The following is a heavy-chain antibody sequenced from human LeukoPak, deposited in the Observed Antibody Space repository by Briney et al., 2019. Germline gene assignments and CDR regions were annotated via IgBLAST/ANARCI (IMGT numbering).Heavy chain of an antibody. V-gene: IGHV3-23*01. Sequence: GGSLRLSCAASGXTFSNYAMSWVRQAPGKGLEWVSDISGSGGSTYYADSVKGRFTISRDNSKNTLYLQMNRLRAEDTAVYYCASRGYTVTTPLDYWGQGTLVTVSS. D-gene: IGHD4-17*01. CDR1: GXTFSNYA. J-gene: IGHJ4*02. CDR2: ISGSGGST. CDR3: ASRGYTVTTPLDY.